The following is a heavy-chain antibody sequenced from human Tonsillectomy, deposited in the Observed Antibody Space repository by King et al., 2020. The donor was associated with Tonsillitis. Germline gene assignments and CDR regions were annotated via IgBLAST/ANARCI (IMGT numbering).Heavy chain of an antibody. CDR2: INHSGST. CDR1: NESFSGYY. CDR3: ARGVACPRPPFDY. D-gene: IGHD1-1*01. Sequence: VQLQQWGAGLLKPSETLSLTCAVYNESFSGYYWSWIRQPPGKGLEWIGEINHSGSTNYNPSLKSRVAISVDTSKNQFSLKLSSATAADTAVYYCARGVACPRPPFDYWGQGTLVTVSS. J-gene: IGHJ4*02. V-gene: IGHV4-34*01.